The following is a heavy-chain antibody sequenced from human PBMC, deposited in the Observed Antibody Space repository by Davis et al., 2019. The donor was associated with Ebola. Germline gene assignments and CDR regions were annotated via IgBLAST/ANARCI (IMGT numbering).Heavy chain of an antibody. CDR3: VTENWYRFES. CDR1: VITLSSYA. V-gene: IGHV3-72*01. Sequence: GESLKISCADSVITLSSYAMTWVRLTTGRGLEWVGLSRNQENHYNTEYAASVRGRFTITRDDSKKSMYLQMNSLRTEDTAVYYCVTENWYRFESWGQGTLVTVSS. CDR2: SRNQENHYNT. J-gene: IGHJ4*02. D-gene: IGHD1-1*01.